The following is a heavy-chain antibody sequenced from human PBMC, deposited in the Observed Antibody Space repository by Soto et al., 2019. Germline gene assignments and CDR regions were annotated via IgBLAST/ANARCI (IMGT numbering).Heavy chain of an antibody. CDR2: INPNSGGT. D-gene: IGHD2-8*01. CDR3: ARDLGYCSNGVCYNTYYFDY. V-gene: IGHV1-2*04. J-gene: IGHJ4*02. Sequence: ASVKVSCKASGYTFTGYYIHWVRQAPGQGLEWMGWINPNSGGTNYAQKFQGWVTMTRDTSINTAYMELSRLRSADTAVYYCARDLGYCSNGVCYNTYYFDYWGQGTLVTVSS. CDR1: GYTFTGYY.